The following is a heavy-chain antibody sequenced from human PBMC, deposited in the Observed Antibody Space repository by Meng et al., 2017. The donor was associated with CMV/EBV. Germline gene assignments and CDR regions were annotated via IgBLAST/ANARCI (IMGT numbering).Heavy chain of an antibody. CDR1: GFTFSSYA. D-gene: IGHD2-2*02. Sequence: GESLKISCAASGFTFSSYAMSWVRQAPGEGLEWVSAISGSGGSTYYADSVKGRFTISRDNSKNTLYLQMNSLRAEDTAVYYCAKGKGGCSSTSCYTACDYWGQGTLVTVSS. CDR3: AKGKGGCSSTSCYTACDY. J-gene: IGHJ4*02. V-gene: IGHV3-23*01. CDR2: ISGSGGST.